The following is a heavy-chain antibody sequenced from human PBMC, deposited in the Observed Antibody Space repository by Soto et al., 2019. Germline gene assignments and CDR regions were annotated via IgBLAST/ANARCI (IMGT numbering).Heavy chain of an antibody. CDR2: IYYSGST. D-gene: IGHD2-21*02. J-gene: IGHJ4*02. CDR1: GGSVSSGSYY. Sequence: QVQLQESGPGLVKPSETLSLTCTVSGGSVSSGSYYWSWIRQPPGKGLEWIGYIYYSGSTNYNPPPQSRVTLSGNPAKDPVPPEASSGAGSGPALEYWGGGGALAYCGGDCYADYWGQGTLVTVSS. CDR3: GGGGALAYCGGDCYADY. V-gene: IGHV4-61*01.